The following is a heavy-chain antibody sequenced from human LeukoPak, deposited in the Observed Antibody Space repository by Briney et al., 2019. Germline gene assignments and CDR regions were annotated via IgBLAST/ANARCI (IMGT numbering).Heavy chain of an antibody. CDR3: ARDFGMGEYCSGGSCYSFGY. Sequence: PGGSLRLSCAASGFTFSSYSMNWVRQAPGKGLEWVSSISGSSSYIYYADSVKGRFTISRDNAKNSLYLQMNSLRAEDTAVYYCARDFGMGEYCSGGSCYSFGYWGQGTLVTVSS. J-gene: IGHJ4*02. CDR1: GFTFSSYS. V-gene: IGHV3-21*01. CDR2: ISGSSSYI. D-gene: IGHD2-15*01.